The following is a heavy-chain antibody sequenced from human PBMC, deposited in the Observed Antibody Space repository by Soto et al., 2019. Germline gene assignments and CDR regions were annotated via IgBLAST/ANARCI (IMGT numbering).Heavy chain of an antibody. D-gene: IGHD5-18*01. CDR3: AKYYMVTRSPFDY. J-gene: IGHJ4*02. CDR1: GFTFSSYA. V-gene: IGHV3-23*01. CDR2: ITSTGDRA. Sequence: GGSLRLSCAASGFTFSSYAMSWVRQAPGKGLEWVSSITSTGDRAYYADSVKGRFTVSRDNSKNTLYLQMNSLRAEDTAVYYCAKYYMVTRSPFDYWGQGTLVTGSS.